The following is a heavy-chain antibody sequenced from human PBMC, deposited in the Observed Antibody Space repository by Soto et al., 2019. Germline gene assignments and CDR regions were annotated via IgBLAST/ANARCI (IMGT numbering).Heavy chain of an antibody. Sequence: GESLKISCKGSGYSFTSYWIGWVRQMPGKGLEWMGIIYPGDSDTRYSPSFQGQVTISADKSISTAYLQWSSLKASDTAMYYCARSSSIYYYYMDVWGKGTTVTVSS. J-gene: IGHJ6*03. CDR1: GYSFTSYW. CDR2: IYPGDSDT. V-gene: IGHV5-51*01. CDR3: ARSSSIYYYYMDV. D-gene: IGHD6-13*01.